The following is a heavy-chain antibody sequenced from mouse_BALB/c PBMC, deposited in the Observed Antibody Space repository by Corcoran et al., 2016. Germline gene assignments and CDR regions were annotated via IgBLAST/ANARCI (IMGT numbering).Heavy chain of an antibody. J-gene: IGHJ1*01. CDR1: GYSITSGYY. CDR3: GRVLAGTGYFDD. D-gene: IGHD4-1*01. CDR2: ISYDGSN. V-gene: IGHV3-6*02. Sequence: DVQLQESGPGLVKPSQYLSLTCSVTGYSITSGYYWNWIRQFPGNKLEWMGYISYDGSNNYNPSLKNRISITPDTTKNQFFLKLNSLTTEDTATYYCGRVLAGTGYFDDWGAGTTVTVSS.